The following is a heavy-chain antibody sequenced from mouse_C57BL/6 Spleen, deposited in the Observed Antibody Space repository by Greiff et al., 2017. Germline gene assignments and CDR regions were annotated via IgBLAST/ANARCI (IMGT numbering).Heavy chain of an antibody. J-gene: IGHJ2*01. Sequence: QVQLKQPGTELVQPGASVKLSCKASGYTFTSYWMHWVKQRPGQGLEWIGNINPSYGGTNYNEKFKSKATRTVDKSSSTAYMQLSSLTSEDSAVYYCAREKYSTFDYWGQGTTLTVSS. CDR1: GYTFTSYW. CDR3: AREKYSTFDY. D-gene: IGHD1-3*01. V-gene: IGHV1-53*01. CDR2: INPSYGGT.